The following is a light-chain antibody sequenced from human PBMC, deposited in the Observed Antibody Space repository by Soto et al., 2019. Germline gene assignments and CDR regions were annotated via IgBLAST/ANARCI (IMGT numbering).Light chain of an antibody. CDR1: SXDVGSYNY. J-gene: IGLJ1*01. CDR2: EVS. V-gene: IGLV2-14*01. Sequence: QSVLTQPASVSGSPGQSITISCTGTSXDVGSYNYVSWYQQHPGKAPKLMIYEVSNRPSGVSNRFSGSNSGNTASLTISGLQAEDEADYYCNSYTSTNTWVFGTGTKVTVL. CDR3: NSYTSTNTWV.